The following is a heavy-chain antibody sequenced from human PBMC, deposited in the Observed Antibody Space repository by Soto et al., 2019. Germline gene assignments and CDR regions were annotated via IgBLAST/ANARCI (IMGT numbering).Heavy chain of an antibody. CDR2: ISGSGGST. CDR1: GFTFSSYA. V-gene: IGHV3-23*01. D-gene: IGHD3-9*01. Sequence: GGSLRLSCAASGFTFSSYAMSWVRQAPGKGLEWVSAISGSGGSTYYTDSVKGRFTISRDNSKNTLYLQMNSLRAEDTAVYYCAKDLILRYFDWPPGDWFDPWGQGTLLTVSS. J-gene: IGHJ5*02. CDR3: AKDLILRYFDWPPGDWFDP.